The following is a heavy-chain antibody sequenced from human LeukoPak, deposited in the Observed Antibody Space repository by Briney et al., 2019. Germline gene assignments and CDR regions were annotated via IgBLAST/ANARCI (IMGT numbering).Heavy chain of an antibody. CDR3: AGINMVRGVAFDY. D-gene: IGHD3-10*01. CDR1: GFIVGRNY. CDR2: IYSGGST. V-gene: IGHV3-53*01. Sequence: PGGSLRLSCAASGFIVGRNYMSWVRQAPGKGLEWVSVIYSGGSTYYADSVKGRFTISRDNSKNTLYLQMNSLRAEDTAVYYCAGINMVRGVAFDYWGQGTLVTVSS. J-gene: IGHJ4*02.